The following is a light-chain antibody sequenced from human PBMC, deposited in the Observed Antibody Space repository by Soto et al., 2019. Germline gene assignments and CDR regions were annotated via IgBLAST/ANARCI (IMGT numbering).Light chain of an antibody. CDR2: DAS. CDR3: QQRSNWPGT. J-gene: IGKJ3*01. Sequence: EIVLTQSPATLSLSPGERATLSCRASQSVSSYLAWYQQKPGQAPRLLIYDASNKATGIPARFSGSESGTDLTLTISSLEPEDFAVYYCQQRSNWPGTFGHGTKVDIK. V-gene: IGKV3-11*01. CDR1: QSVSSY.